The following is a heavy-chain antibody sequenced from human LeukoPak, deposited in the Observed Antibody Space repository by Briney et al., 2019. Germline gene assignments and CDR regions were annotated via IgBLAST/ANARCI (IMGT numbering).Heavy chain of an antibody. CDR1: GGSISSSSYY. D-gene: IGHD6-13*01. V-gene: IGHV4-39*07. CDR2: IYYSGST. Sequence: PSETLSLTCTVSGGSISSSSYYWGWIRQPPGKGLEWIGSIYYSGSTYYNPSLKSRVTISVDTSKNQFSLKLSSVTAADTAVYYCARAAAGTVGGYYYMDVWGKGTTVTVSS. J-gene: IGHJ6*03. CDR3: ARAAAGTVGGYYYMDV.